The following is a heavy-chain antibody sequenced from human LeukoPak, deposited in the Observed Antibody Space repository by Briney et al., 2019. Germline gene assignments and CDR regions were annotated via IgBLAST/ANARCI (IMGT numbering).Heavy chain of an antibody. CDR1: GGSFSGYY. D-gene: IGHD3-22*01. CDR3: ARGLWSSGYYYYFDY. V-gene: IGHV4-34*01. J-gene: IGHJ4*02. CDR2: INHSGST. Sequence: PSETLSLTCAVYGGSFSGYYWSWIRQPPGKGREWIGEINHSGSTNYNPSLKSRVTISVDTSKNQFSLKLSSVTAADTAVYYCARGLWSSGYYYYFDYWGQGTLVTVSS.